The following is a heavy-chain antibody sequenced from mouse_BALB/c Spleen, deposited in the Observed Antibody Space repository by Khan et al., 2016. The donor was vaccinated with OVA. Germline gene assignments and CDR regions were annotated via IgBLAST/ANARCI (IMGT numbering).Heavy chain of an antibody. D-gene: IGHD2-10*01. Sequence: QVQLKQSGPGLVASSQSLSITCTVSGFSLTGYGVNWVRQPPGKGLEWLGMIWGDGSTDYNSALKSRLSISKDNSKNQVFLKMNSLQTDDTARYYCARAYYGNYREAMDYWGQGTSVTVSS. CDR2: IWGDGST. V-gene: IGHV2-6-7*01. CDR3: ARAYYGNYREAMDY. CDR1: GFSLTGYG. J-gene: IGHJ4*01.